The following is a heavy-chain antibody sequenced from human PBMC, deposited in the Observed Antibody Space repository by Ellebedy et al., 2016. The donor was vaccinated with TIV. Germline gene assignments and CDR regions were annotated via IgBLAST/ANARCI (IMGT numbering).Heavy chain of an antibody. CDR3: ARDQAYCGGDCSAY. V-gene: IGHV3-21*06. J-gene: IGHJ4*02. CDR1: GLRFSDYT. D-gene: IGHD2-21*01. CDR2: ITGSSIYT. Sequence: GGSLRLXCVVSGLRFSDYTMKWVRQAPGKGLEWVSSITGSSIYTYYADSLKGRFTISRDNAENSVYLQMNDLRDDDTAVYYCARDQAYCGGDCSAYWGQGTLVTVSS.